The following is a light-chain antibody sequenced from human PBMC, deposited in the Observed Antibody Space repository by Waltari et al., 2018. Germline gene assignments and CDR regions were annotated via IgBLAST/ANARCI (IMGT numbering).Light chain of an antibody. J-gene: IGLJ3*02. V-gene: IGLV1-44*01. CDR1: TSNIGINT. CDR3: AAWDDSLNAWV. CDR2: SNN. Sequence: QSELTQPPSASGTPGQRVIISCSGSTSNIGINTVNWYYQPAGTAPKLLIHSNNQRPSGVPDRFSGSKSGTSASLAITGLQSEDEAEYHCAAWDDSLNAWVFGGGTKLTVL.